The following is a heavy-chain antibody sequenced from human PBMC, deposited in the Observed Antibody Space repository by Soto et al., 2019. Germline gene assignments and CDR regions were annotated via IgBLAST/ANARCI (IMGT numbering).Heavy chain of an antibody. V-gene: IGHV3-7*01. D-gene: IGHD3-10*02. CDR1: GFTFPCYL. CDR2: THQDETEK. Sequence: PGGTLRVSCAASGFTFPCYLMSWVRQSPGKGLEWVANTHQDETEKYYADSVRGRFTISRDNARNLLYLQMNSLWREDTAVYYWALIGVRTLNNGLDAWGQGSTVTVSS. CDR3: ALIGVRTLNNGLDA. J-gene: IGHJ6*02.